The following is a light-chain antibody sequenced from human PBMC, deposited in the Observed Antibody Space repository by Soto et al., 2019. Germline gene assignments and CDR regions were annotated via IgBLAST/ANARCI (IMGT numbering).Light chain of an antibody. CDR3: QQYGSSPWT. J-gene: IGKJ1*01. Sequence: EIVLTQSPGTLSLSPGERATLSCRASQSVSSSYLAWYQQKPGPAPRLLIYGASSRATGIPDRFSGSGSGXDFTLTISRLEPEYFAVYYCQQYGSSPWTFGHGTKVEIK. V-gene: IGKV3-20*01. CDR1: QSVSSSY. CDR2: GAS.